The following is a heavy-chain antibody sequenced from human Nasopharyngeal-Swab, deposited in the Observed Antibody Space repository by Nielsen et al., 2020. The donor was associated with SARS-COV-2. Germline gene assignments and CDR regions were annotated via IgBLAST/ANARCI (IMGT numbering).Heavy chain of an antibody. D-gene: IGHD3/OR15-3a*01. J-gene: IGHJ6*02. Sequence: GESLMISCKGSGYSFTSYWIGWVRQMPGKGLEWMGIIYPGDSDTRYSPSFQGQVTISADKSISTAYLQWSSLKASDTAMYYCARAGLPDTYYYYYGMDVWGQGTTVTVSS. CDR1: GYSFTSYW. CDR3: ARAGLPDTYYYYYGMDV. CDR2: IYPGDSDT. V-gene: IGHV5-51*01.